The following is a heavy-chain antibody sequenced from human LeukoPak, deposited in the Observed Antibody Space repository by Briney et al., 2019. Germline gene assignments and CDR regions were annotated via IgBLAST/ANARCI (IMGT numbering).Heavy chain of an antibody. J-gene: IGHJ4*02. D-gene: IGHD6-19*01. Sequence: ASVKVSCKASGYTSTSYYMHWVRQAPGQGLEWMGWINPNSGGTNYAQKFQGRVTMTRDTSISTAYMELSRLRSDDTAVYYCARVHRSGWYSDYWGQGTLVTVSS. CDR1: GYTSTSYY. V-gene: IGHV1-2*02. CDR2: INPNSGGT. CDR3: ARVHRSGWYSDY.